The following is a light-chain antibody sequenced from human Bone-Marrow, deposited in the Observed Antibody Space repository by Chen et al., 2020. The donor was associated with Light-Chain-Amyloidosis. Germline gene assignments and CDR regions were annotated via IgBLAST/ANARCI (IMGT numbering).Light chain of an antibody. CDR2: DDS. Sequence: SYVLTQPSSVSVAPGQTATIACGGNNIGSTSVHWYQQTPGQAPLLVVYDDSDRPSGIPGRLSGSNSGNTATLTISRVEAGDEAGDYCQVWDRSSDRPVFGGGTKLTVL. V-gene: IGLV3-21*02. J-gene: IGLJ3*02. CDR3: QVWDRSSDRPV. CDR1: NIGSTS.